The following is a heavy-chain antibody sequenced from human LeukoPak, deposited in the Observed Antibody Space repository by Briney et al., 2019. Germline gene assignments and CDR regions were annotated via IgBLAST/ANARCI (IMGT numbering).Heavy chain of an antibody. V-gene: IGHV3-23*01. CDR1: GFSFSSYG. D-gene: IGHD6-13*01. Sequence: GGSLRLSCTASGFSFSSYGMSWVRQAPGKGLKWVSGIGGSGGRTYYADSVKGRFTISRDNSKSTIYLQMNSLRVEDTAIYYCAKDYLGSSNAFNIWGQGTMVTVSP. CDR2: IGGSGGRT. CDR3: AKDYLGSSNAFNI. J-gene: IGHJ3*02.